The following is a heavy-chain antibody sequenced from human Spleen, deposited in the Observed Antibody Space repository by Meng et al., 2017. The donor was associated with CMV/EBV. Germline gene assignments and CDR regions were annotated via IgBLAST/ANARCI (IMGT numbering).Heavy chain of an antibody. J-gene: IGHJ6*02. CDR3: AREYRGYCSTTSCYRFQGYYGMDV. Sequence: GESLKISCAASGFTFSSYWMSWVRQAPGKGLEWVANIKQDGSETYYVDSVKGRFTISRDNAKKSLYLQMNSLRAEDTAVYYCAREYRGYCSTTSCYRFQGYYGMDVWGQGTTVTVSS. V-gene: IGHV3-7*01. D-gene: IGHD2-2*02. CDR2: IKQDGSET. CDR1: GFTFSSYW.